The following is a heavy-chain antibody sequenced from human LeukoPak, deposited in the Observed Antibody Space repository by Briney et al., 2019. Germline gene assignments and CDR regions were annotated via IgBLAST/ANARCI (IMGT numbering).Heavy chain of an antibody. J-gene: IGHJ4*02. CDR1: GFTFSSYD. V-gene: IGHV3-30*18. CDR3: AKESLYYYDSSGYSAYFDY. CDR2: ISYDGSNK. Sequence: GGSLRLSCAASGFTFSSYDMHWVRQATGKGLEWVAVISYDGSNKYYADSVKGRFTISRDNSKNTLYLQMNSLRAEDTAVYYCAKESLYYYDSSGYSAYFDYWGQGTLVTVSS. D-gene: IGHD3-22*01.